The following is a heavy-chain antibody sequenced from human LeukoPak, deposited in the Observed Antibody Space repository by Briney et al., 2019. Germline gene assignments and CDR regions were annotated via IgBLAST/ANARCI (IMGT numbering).Heavy chain of an antibody. D-gene: IGHD5-18*01. J-gene: IGHJ4*02. CDR3: ARRGEAMDPFDY. Sequence: HGESLKIPGKDSGYSFTSYSIGWFGQLPGKGLDWMGIIYPGDSDTRYSPSFQGQVTISADKSINTAYLQWSSLKASDTAIYYCARRGEAMDPFDYWGQGTLVTVSS. V-gene: IGHV5-51*01. CDR2: IYPGDSDT. CDR1: GYSFTSYS.